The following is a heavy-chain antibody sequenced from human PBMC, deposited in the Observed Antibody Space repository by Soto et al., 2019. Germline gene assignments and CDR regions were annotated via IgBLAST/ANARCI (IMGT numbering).Heavy chain of an antibody. D-gene: IGHD2-15*01. Sequence: DVQLVESGGGLVQPGRSLRLSCAASGFTFDDYAMHWVRQAPGKGLEWVSGISWNGGTIGYADSVKGRFTISRDNAKNSVYLKMNSLRPEDTALYDCAKDAKAGYCSGGSCYPDYWGQGTLVTVSS. CDR2: ISWNGGTI. CDR3: AKDAKAGYCSGGSCYPDY. V-gene: IGHV3-9*01. J-gene: IGHJ4*02. CDR1: GFTFDDYA.